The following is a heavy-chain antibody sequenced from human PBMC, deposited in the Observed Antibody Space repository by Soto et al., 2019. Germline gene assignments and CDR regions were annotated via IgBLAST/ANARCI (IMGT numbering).Heavy chain of an antibody. Sequence: GGSLRLSCVGSGFTFSSNCMTWVRQAPGKGLEWVANIRQDGSEINYVDSVKGRFTISRDNTKNSLYLQMNSLRAEDTAIYYCAREVVVSRGASYFGYWGPGTLVTVSS. V-gene: IGHV3-7*04. J-gene: IGHJ4*02. D-gene: IGHD2-2*01. CDR1: GFTFSSNC. CDR2: IRQDGSEI. CDR3: AREVVVSRGASYFGY.